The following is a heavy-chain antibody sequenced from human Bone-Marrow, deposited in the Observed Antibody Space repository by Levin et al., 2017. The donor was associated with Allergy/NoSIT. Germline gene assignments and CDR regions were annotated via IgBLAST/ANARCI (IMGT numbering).Heavy chain of an antibody. J-gene: IGHJ5*01. CDR3: ARDEACSGGSCYSYNWFDS. CDR1: GFTLTNAW. D-gene: IGHD2-15*01. CDR2: IKSQSDGGTI. V-gene: IGHV3-15*01. Sequence: LSLTCAASGFTLTNAWMSWVRQAPGKGLEWVGRIKSQSDGGTIDYAAPVKGRFTLSRDDSKNVVYLQMNSLKTEDTAVYYCARDEACSGGSCYSYNWFDSWGQGTLVTVSS.